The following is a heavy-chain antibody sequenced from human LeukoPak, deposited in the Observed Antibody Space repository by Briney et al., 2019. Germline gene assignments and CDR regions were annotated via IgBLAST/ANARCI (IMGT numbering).Heavy chain of an antibody. CDR1: GYTFISYY. V-gene: IGHV1-46*01. J-gene: IGHJ3*02. Sequence: RASVKVSCMSSGYTFISYYIHWVRQAPGQGIALMRIIKPSGGSTRYAQKFQGRLHMTRDTSTGTIYMELSSLRSDDTAVYFCATDSDTVSDAFDIWGQGTLVTVSS. D-gene: IGHD4-11*01. CDR2: IKPSGGST. CDR3: ATDSDTVSDAFDI.